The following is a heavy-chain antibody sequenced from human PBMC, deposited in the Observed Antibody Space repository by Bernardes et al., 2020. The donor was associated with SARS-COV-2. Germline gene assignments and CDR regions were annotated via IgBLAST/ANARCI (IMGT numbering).Heavy chain of an antibody. Sequence: GSLRLSCAASGFTFSSYWMSWVRQAPGKGLEWIGYVYHIGTTSYNPSLKSRVTISRGTSNTQFSLKLKSVTAADTALYYCARDPGLFFTGSFDSWGPGTLVTVSS. CDR2: VYHIGTT. V-gene: IGHV4-59*01. J-gene: IGHJ4*02. CDR1: GFTFSSYW. CDR3: ARDPGLFFTGSFDS.